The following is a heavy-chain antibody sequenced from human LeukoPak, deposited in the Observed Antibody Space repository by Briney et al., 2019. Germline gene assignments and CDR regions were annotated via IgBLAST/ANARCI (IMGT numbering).Heavy chain of an antibody. J-gene: IGHJ3*02. D-gene: IGHD1-14*01. CDR2: ITGSGRNT. V-gene: IGHV3-23*01. CDR3: AKGGGPYHFDAFDI. Sequence: GGSLRLSCAASGFTFSSYAMNWVRQAPGKGLEWVSAITGSGRNTYFADSVKGRFTISRDNSKHTLYLQVNNLRAEDTAVYYCAKGGGPYHFDAFDIWGQGTMVTVSS. CDR1: GFTFSSYA.